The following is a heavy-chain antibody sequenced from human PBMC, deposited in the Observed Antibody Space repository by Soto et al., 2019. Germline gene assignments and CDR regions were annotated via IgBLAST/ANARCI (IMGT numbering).Heavy chain of an antibody. Sequence: ASVKVSCKASGYTFTSYAIHWVRQAPGQRLEWMGWINAGNGNTKYAQKLQGRVTMTTDASASTAYMELWSLRSDDTAVYYCAGRISNYYYYLMDVWGQGTTVTVSS. CDR1: GYTFTSYA. V-gene: IGHV1-3*01. D-gene: IGHD2-21*01. CDR2: INAGNGNT. J-gene: IGHJ6*02. CDR3: AGRISNYYYYLMDV.